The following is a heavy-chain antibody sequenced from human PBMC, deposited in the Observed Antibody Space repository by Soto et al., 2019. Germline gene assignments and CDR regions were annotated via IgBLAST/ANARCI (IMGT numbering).Heavy chain of an antibody. CDR3: AGSGYYHNSGMDV. D-gene: IGHD3-22*01. J-gene: IGHJ6*02. Sequence: SETLSLTCTVSGGSISSYYWSWIRQPPGKGLEWIGYIYYSGSTNYNPSLKSRVTISVDTSKNQFSLKLSSVTAADTAVYYCAGSGYYHNSGMDVRGQGTTVT. V-gene: IGHV4-59*08. CDR1: GGSISSYY. CDR2: IYYSGST.